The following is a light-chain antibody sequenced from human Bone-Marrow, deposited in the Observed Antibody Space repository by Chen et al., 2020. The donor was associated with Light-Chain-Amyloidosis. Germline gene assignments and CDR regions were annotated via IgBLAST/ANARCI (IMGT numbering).Light chain of an antibody. Sequence: QSALTQPASVSGSPGQSITISCTGTSSDVGGDNHVSWYQQHPDKAPQLMIYEVTNRPSWVPDRFSGSKSDNTASLPISGLQPEDEADYFCSSYTITNTLVFGSGTRVTVL. CDR1: SSDVGGDNH. J-gene: IGLJ1*01. CDR3: SSYTITNTLV. CDR2: EVT. V-gene: IGLV2-14*01.